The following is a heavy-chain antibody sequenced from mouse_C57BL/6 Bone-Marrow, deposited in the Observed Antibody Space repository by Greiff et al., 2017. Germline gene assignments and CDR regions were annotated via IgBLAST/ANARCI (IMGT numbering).Heavy chain of an antibody. Sequence: EVKLMESGGGLVQPGGSLKLSCEASGFTFSDYYMYWVRQTPEKRLEWVAYISNGGGSTYYPDTVKCRFTISRDNAKNTLYLQMRRLKSEDTAMYYCARQDYDAGMDYWGQGTSGTVSS. J-gene: IGHJ4*01. V-gene: IGHV5-12*01. CDR2: ISNGGGST. CDR1: GFTFSDYY. D-gene: IGHD2-4*01. CDR3: ARQDYDAGMDY.